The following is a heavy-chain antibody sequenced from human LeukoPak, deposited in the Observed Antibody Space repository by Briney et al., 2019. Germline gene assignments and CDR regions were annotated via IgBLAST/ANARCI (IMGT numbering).Heavy chain of an antibody. V-gene: IGHV3-21*01. Sequence: PGGSLRLSCAASGFTFSSYSMNWVRQAPGKGLEWVSSISSSSSYIYYADSVKGRFTISRDNAKNSLYLQMNSLRAEDTAVYYCARTLGVYYYYYMDVWGKGTTVTVSS. D-gene: IGHD3-16*01. CDR2: ISSSSSYI. J-gene: IGHJ6*03. CDR3: ARTLGVYYYYYMDV. CDR1: GFTFSSYS.